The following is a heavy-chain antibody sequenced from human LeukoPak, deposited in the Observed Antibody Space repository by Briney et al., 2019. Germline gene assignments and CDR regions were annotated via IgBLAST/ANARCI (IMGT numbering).Heavy chain of an antibody. CDR3: ARVSGRLERQSDLDY. V-gene: IGHV3-21*04. Sequence: GGSLRLSCAASGFTFASYSMNWVRQAPGKGLEWVSSISGDSTYIYNAGSVKGRFTISRDNAQASLYLQMIILRGDDTAVYYCARVSGRLERQSDLDYWGQGTLVIVSS. D-gene: IGHD1-1*01. CDR2: ISGDSTYI. J-gene: IGHJ4*02. CDR1: GFTFASYS.